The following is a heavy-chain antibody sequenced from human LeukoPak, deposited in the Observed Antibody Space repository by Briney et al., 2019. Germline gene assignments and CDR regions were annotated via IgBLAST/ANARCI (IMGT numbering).Heavy chain of an antibody. Sequence: SETLSLTCTVSGGSISSGGYYWSWIRQHPGEGLEWIGYIYYSGSTYYNPSLKSRVTISVDTSKNQFSLKLSSVTAADTAVYYCARDGRGSGWYPNWFDPWGQGTLVTVSS. CDR1: GGSISSGGYY. D-gene: IGHD6-19*01. J-gene: IGHJ5*02. CDR2: IYYSGST. CDR3: ARDGRGSGWYPNWFDP. V-gene: IGHV4-31*03.